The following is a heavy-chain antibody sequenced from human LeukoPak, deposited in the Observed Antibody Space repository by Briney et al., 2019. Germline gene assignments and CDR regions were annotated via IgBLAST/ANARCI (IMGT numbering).Heavy chain of an antibody. CDR2: ISSSGSTI. D-gene: IGHD3-10*01. CDR3: ARDIGFGEFNWFDP. V-gene: IGHV3-48*03. J-gene: IGHJ5*02. Sequence: PGGSLRLSCAASGFTFSSYEMNWVRQAPGKGLEWVSYISSSGSTIYYADSEKGRFTISRDNAKNSLYLQMNSLRAEDTAVYYCARDIGFGEFNWFDPWGQGTLVTVSS. CDR1: GFTFSSYE.